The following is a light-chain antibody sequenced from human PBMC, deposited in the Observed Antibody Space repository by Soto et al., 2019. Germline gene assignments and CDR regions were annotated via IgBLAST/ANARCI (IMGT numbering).Light chain of an antibody. V-gene: IGLV2-14*01. Sequence: QSALTQPASVSGSPRQSITISCTGTSSDVGGYNFVSWYQQHPGKAPKLMIFEVSNRPSWVSNRFSGSKSGNTSSLTISGLQGEDEADYYCSSYTSSSTLDFGTGTKLTVL. CDR2: EVS. J-gene: IGLJ1*01. CDR3: SSYTSSSTLD. CDR1: SSDVGGYNF.